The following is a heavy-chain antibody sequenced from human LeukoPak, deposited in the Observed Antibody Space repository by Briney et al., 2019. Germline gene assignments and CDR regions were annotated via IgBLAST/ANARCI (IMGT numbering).Heavy chain of an antibody. Sequence: SETLSLTCTVSGGSISSYYWSWIRQPPGKGLEWIGYISYSGSTNFNPSLKSRVTISVDTSKNQFSLKLSSVTAADTAVYYCARSDIVVVVADTLRYDSSGYYDYWGQGTLVTVSS. D-gene: IGHD2-15*01. CDR3: ARSDIVVVVADTLRYDSSGYYDY. CDR2: ISYSGST. V-gene: IGHV4-59*12. J-gene: IGHJ4*02. CDR1: GGSISSYY.